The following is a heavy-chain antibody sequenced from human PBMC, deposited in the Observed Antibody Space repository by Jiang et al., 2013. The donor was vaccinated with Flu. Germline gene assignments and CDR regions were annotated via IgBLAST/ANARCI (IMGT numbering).Heavy chain of an antibody. CDR1: GDSVSSNSAA. D-gene: IGHD2-2*01. CDR3: ARAQLEIEYYYYYYGMDV. Sequence: KPSQTLSLTCAISGDSVSSNSAAWNWIRQSPSRGLEWLGRTYYRSKWYNDYAVSVKSRITINPDTSKNQFSLQLNSVTPEDTAVYYCARAQLEIEYYYYYYGMDVWGQGTTVTVSS. CDR2: TYYRSKWYN. J-gene: IGHJ6*02. V-gene: IGHV6-1*01.